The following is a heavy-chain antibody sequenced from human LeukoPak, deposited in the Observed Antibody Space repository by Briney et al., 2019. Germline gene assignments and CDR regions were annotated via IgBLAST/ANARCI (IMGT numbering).Heavy chain of an antibody. V-gene: IGHV1-2*02. CDR2: INPKNGDT. CDR1: GYTFSDYY. D-gene: IGHD6-6*01. Sequence: ASMRVSCKASGYTFSDYYIHWMRQAPGQGLEWMGLINPKNGDTNFAQTFQGRVTMTRDTSITTAYMGLSRLSSDDTAVYYCAIGCQINSSGGFVDPWGQGTLVTVSS. CDR3: AIGCQINSSGGFVDP. J-gene: IGHJ5*02.